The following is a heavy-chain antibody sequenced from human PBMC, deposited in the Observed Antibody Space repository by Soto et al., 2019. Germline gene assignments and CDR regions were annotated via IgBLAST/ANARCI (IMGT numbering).Heavy chain of an antibody. D-gene: IGHD6-13*01. CDR1: GFTFSSYA. V-gene: IGHV3-23*01. CDR2: ISGSGGST. J-gene: IGHJ4*02. CDR3: AKGGGAPGIAAADTGNY. Sequence: EVQLLESGGGLVQPGGSLRLSCAASGFTFSSYAMSWVRQAPGKGLEWVSAISGSGGSTYYADSVKGRFTISRDNSKNTLYLQMNSLRAEDTAVYYCAKGGGAPGIAAADTGNYWGQGTLVTVSS.